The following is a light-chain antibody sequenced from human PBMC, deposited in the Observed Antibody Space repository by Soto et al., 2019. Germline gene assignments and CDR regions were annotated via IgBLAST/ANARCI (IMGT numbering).Light chain of an antibody. CDR3: QQYSSDST. CDR2: RAS. CDR1: QSINNW. J-gene: IGKJ1*01. V-gene: IGKV1-5*03. Sequence: DIRMTQSPSTLSASVGDRVTITCRASQSINNWLAWYQQKPGKAPKLLIYRASSLENGVPSRFSGRGSGTELIFTITSLQPDDFATYYCQQYSSDSTFGQGTKVEIK.